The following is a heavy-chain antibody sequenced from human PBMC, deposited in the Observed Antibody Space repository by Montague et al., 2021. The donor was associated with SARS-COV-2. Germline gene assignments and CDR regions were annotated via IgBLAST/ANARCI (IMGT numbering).Heavy chain of an antibody. Sequence: SETLSLTCTVSGGSISSYYWSWIRQPPGKGLDWIGYIYYSGSTNYNPSLKSRVTISVDTSKNQFSLKLSSVTAADTAVYYCAREGSGRGYYYYGMDVWGQGTTVTVSS. J-gene: IGHJ6*02. CDR3: AREGSGRGYYYYGMDV. CDR1: GGSISSYY. V-gene: IGHV4-59*01. D-gene: IGHD3-10*01. CDR2: IYYSGST.